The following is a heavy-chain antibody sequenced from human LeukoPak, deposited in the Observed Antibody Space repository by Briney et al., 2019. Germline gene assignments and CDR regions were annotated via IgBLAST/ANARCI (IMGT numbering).Heavy chain of an antibody. V-gene: IGHV4-38-2*02. CDR2: IHHSGST. D-gene: IGHD1-26*01. Sequence: PETLSLTCAVSSYSISSAYYWGWMRQPPGKGLEWIVSIHHSGSTYFNPSLKSRVTISVDTSKNQFSLKLTSVTAADTAVYYCARDRVGATYAFDIWGQGTMVTVSS. CDR3: ARDRVGATYAFDI. J-gene: IGHJ3*02. CDR1: SYSISSAYY.